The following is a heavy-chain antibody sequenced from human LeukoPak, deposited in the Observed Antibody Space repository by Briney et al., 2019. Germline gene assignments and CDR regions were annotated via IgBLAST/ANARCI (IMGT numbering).Heavy chain of an antibody. CDR2: IHNDGSGT. D-gene: IGHD3-10*01. V-gene: IGHV3-74*01. J-gene: IGHJ6*02. CDR1: GFTLYTFGSYW. Sequence: GGSLRLSRAASGFTLYTFGSYWMHWVRQAPGKGLVWVSVIHNDGSGTNYADSLKGRTTISRDNAKNTLYLQMTSLGAEDTGVYYCVRGGFRHAMDVWGQGTTVIVSS. CDR3: VRGGFRHAMDV.